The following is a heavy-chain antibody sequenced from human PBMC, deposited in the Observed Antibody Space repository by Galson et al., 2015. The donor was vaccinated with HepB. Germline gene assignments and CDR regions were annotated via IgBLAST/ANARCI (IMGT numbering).Heavy chain of an antibody. CDR2: INPNSGGT. D-gene: IGHD3-10*01. Sequence: SVKVSCKASGYTFTGYYMHWVRQAPGQGLEWMGWINPNSGGTNYAQKFQGRVTMTRDTSISTAYMELSRLRSDDTAVYYCARGGVTMVRGVIKNLFDPWGQGTLVTVSS. CDR3: ARGGVTMVRGVIKNLFDP. J-gene: IGHJ5*02. CDR1: GYTFTGYY. V-gene: IGHV1-2*02.